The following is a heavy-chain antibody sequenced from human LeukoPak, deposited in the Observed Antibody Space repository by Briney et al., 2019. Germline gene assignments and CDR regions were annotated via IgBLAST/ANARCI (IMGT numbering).Heavy chain of an antibody. D-gene: IGHD6-13*01. CDR2: IYCSGST. CDR3: AREVVAAAGRYYYGMDV. CDR1: GGSISSYY. J-gene: IGHJ6*02. V-gene: IGHV4-59*01. Sequence: SETLSLTCTVSGGSISSYYWSWIRQPPGKGLEWIGYIYCSGSTNDNPSLKSRVTISVDTSKNQFSLKLSSVTAADTAVYYCAREVVAAAGRYYYGMDVWGQGTTVTVSS.